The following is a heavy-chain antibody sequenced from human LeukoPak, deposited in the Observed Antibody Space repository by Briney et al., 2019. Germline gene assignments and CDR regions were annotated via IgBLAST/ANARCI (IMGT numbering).Heavy chain of an antibody. CDR1: GYTFTGYY. CDR2: INPNSGGT. V-gene: IGHV1-2*02. Sequence: GASVKVSCKASGYTFTGYYMHWVRQAPGQGLEWMGWINPNSGGTNYAQKFQGRVTITRDTSASTAYMELSSLRSEDTAVYYCARVTYYYYGMDVWGQGTTVTVSS. CDR3: ARVTYYYYGMDV. J-gene: IGHJ6*02. D-gene: IGHD2-21*02.